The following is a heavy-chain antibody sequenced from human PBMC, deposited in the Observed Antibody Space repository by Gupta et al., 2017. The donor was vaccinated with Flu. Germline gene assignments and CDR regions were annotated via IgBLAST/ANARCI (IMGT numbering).Heavy chain of an antibody. Sequence: ASGYTFTGYYLHWVRQAPGQGLEWMGWINPNIGDTTYAQKFQGRVTMTRDTSISTAYMELTRLRSDDTAVYYCAREYCGGDCPVGYWGQGTLVTVSS. CDR3: AREYCGGDCPVGY. CDR1: GYTFTGYY. D-gene: IGHD2-21*02. J-gene: IGHJ4*02. V-gene: IGHV1-2*02. CDR2: INPNIGDT.